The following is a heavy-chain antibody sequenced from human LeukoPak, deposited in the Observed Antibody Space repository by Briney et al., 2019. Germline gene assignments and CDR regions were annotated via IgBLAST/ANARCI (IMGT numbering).Heavy chain of an antibody. J-gene: IGHJ4*02. V-gene: IGHV3-30*18. Sequence: GRSLRLSCAASGFTFSSYGMHWVSQAPGKGLEWVAVISYDGSNKYYADSVKGRFTISRDNSKNSLYLQMNSLRAEDTAVYYCAKEGLRSGFDYWGQGTLVTVSS. CDR1: GFTFSSYG. CDR2: ISYDGSNK. CDR3: AKEGLRSGFDY. D-gene: IGHD4-17*01.